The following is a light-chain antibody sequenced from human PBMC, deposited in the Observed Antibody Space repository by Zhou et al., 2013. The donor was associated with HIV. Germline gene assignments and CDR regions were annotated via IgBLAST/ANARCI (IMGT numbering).Light chain of an antibody. V-gene: IGKV1-12*02. CDR3: QQSYSTPWT. J-gene: IGKJ1*01. CDR1: QGINSW. Sequence: DIQMTQSPSSVSASVGDRVTITCRASQGINSWLAWYQQKPGNAPKLLIYAASSLQSGVPSRFSGSGSGTDFTLTISSLQPEDFASYYCQQSYSTPWTFGQGTKVEIK. CDR2: AAS.